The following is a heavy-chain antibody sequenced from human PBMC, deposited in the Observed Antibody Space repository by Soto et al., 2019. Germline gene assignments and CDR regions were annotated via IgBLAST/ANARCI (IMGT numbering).Heavy chain of an antibody. CDR2: MNPNSGNT. D-gene: IGHD2-21*02. CDR1: GYTFTSYD. CDR3: ARGESAYCGGDCYGEVDY. Sequence: QVQLVQSGAEVKKPGASVKVSCKASGYTFTSYDINWVRQATGQGLEWMGWMNPNSGNTGYAQKFQGRVTMTRNTTMTTAYKELSSLRSEDTAVYYCARGESAYCGGDCYGEVDYWGQGTLVTVSS. V-gene: IGHV1-8*01. J-gene: IGHJ4*02.